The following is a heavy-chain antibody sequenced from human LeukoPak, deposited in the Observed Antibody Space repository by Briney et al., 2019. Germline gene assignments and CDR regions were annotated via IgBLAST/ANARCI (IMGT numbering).Heavy chain of an antibody. CDR3: ARVNYDFWSGYYISGSANYGMDV. Sequence: SETLALTCAGSGGSISRGEYSLSCIRQPPTKLLAWIGYIYHRGGTYYNPSLKSRVTISVDRSKNQFSLKLSSVTAADTAVYYCARVNYDFWSGYYISGSANYGMDVWGQGTTVTVSS. D-gene: IGHD3-3*01. V-gene: IGHV4-30-2*01. CDR1: GGSISRGEYS. CDR2: IYHRGGT. J-gene: IGHJ6*02.